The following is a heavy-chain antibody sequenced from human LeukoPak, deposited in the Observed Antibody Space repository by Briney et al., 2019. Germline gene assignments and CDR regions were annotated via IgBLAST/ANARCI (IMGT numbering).Heavy chain of an antibody. J-gene: IGHJ3*01. CDR2: TYYRSKWYT. CDR3: ASSSLRGSDAFAF. V-gene: IGHV6-1*01. D-gene: IGHD3-16*01. CDR1: GDSVSNNNAA. Sequence: SQTLSLTCAISGDSVSNNNAAWNWIRQSPSRGLEWLGRTYYRSKWYTDYAVSVSSRITINPDASKNQFSLQLNSVTPEDTAVYYCASSSLRGSDAFAFWGQGTMVTVSS.